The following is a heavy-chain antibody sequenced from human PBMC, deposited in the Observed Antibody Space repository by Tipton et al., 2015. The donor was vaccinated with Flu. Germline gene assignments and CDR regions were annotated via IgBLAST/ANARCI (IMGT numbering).Heavy chain of an antibody. CDR3: ARSPYQYGSGSYYTKPCYCFDD. D-gene: IGHD3-10*01. CDR1: GFSFGDFP. V-gene: IGHV3-49*04. CDR2: IRNQLYGGTT. Sequence: SLRLSCTTSGFSFGDFPMTWVRQAPGRGLEWVGFIRNQLYGGTTEYAASVKGRFSISRDDSNNVAYLQMDSLEPEDTAVYYCARSPYQYGSGSYYTKPCYCFDDWGKGTTVTVSS. J-gene: IGHJ4*02.